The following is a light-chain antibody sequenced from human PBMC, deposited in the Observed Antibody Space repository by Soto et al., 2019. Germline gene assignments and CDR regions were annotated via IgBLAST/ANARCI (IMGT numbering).Light chain of an antibody. J-gene: IGLJ3*02. CDR1: SSDIGSNNY. CDR2: EVS. CDR3: SSYTTTTRL. Sequence: QSALTQPASVSGSPGQSITISCTGTSSDIGSNNYVSWFQQRPVKAPTLIIYEVSNRPSGVSTHFSGSKSGNTASLTISGLLPEDEAEYYCSSYTTTTRLFGGGTKVTVL. V-gene: IGLV2-14*01.